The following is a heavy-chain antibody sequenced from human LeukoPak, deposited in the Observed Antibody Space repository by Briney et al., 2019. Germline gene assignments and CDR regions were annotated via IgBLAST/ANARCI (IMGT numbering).Heavy chain of an antibody. Sequence: PGGSLRLSCLASGFTFSAYEMNWVRQAPGKGLEWVSYIAGSDTTKYYADSVKGRFTIFRDNAKNSLYLQMNSLRAEDTALYYCTTLGYHLDSWGQGTLVTVSS. CDR1: GFTFSAYE. CDR2: IAGSDTTK. D-gene: IGHD3-22*01. J-gene: IGHJ4*02. V-gene: IGHV3-48*03. CDR3: TTLGYHLDS.